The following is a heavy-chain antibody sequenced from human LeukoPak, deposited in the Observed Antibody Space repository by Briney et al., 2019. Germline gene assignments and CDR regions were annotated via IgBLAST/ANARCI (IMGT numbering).Heavy chain of an antibody. CDR3: ARDLYDAYDRLPSRYYGMDV. Sequence: GRSLRLSCEASGFIFNNYGIHWVRQAPGRGLEWVAVIWYDGSHKYYADSVKGRFTISRDNSKNTVYMQMNSLRAEDTAVYYCARDLYDAYDRLPSRYYGMDVWGQGTTVTVSS. CDR2: IWYDGSHK. V-gene: IGHV3-33*01. J-gene: IGHJ6*02. CDR1: GFIFNNYG. D-gene: IGHD3-16*01.